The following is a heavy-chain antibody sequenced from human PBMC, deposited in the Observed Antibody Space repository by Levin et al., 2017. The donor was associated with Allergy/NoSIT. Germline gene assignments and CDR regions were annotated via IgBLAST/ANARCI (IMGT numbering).Heavy chain of an antibody. V-gene: IGHV1-69*06. D-gene: IGHD3-9*01. CDR3: ARGVDYDILTGYHYMDV. Sequence: SVKVSCKASGGTFSSYAISWVRQAPGQGLEWMGGIIPIFGTANYAQKFQGRVTITADKSTSTAYMELSSLRSEDTAVYYCARGVDYDILTGYHYMDVWGKGTTVTVSS. CDR2: IIPIFGTA. CDR1: GGTFSSYA. J-gene: IGHJ6*03.